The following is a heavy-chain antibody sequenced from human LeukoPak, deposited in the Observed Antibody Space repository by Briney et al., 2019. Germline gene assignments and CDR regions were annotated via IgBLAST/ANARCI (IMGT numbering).Heavy chain of an antibody. J-gene: IGHJ3*02. CDR3: ARACYGESDAFDI. CDR2: IYYSGST. D-gene: IGHD3-10*01. Sequence: SETLSLTCTVSGGSISSYYWSWIRQPPGKGLEWIGYIYYSGSTYYNPSLKSRVTISVDTSKNQFSLKLSSVTAADTAVYYCARACYGESDAFDIWGQGTMVTVSS. V-gene: IGHV4-59*08. CDR1: GGSISSYY.